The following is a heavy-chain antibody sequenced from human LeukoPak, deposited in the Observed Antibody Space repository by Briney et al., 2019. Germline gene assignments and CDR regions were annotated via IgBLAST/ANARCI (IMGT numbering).Heavy chain of an antibody. CDR2: INWNSGSI. D-gene: IGHD1-26*01. V-gene: IGHV3-9*01. CDR1: GFTFDDYA. CDR3: AKGGASGSYYASPFDY. Sequence: GGSLRLSCAASGFTFDDYAMHWVRQAPGKGLEWVSGINWNSGSIGYADSVKGRFTIPRDNAKNSLYLEMNSLRVEDTALYYCAKGGASGSYYASPFDYWGQGTLVTVSS. J-gene: IGHJ4*02.